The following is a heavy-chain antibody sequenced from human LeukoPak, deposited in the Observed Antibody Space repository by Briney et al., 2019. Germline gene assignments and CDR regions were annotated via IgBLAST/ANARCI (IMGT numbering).Heavy chain of an antibody. D-gene: IGHD3-9*01. J-gene: IGHJ4*02. V-gene: IGHV4-34*01. CDR1: GGSFSGYY. CDR3: ARGKSNDILTGYYYFDY. CDR2: INHSGST. Sequence: SETLSLTCAVYGGSFSGYYWSWIRQPPGKGLEWLGEINHSGSTNYNPSLKSRVTISVDTSKNQFSLKLSSVTAADTAVYYCARGKSNDILTGYYYFDYWGQGTLVTVSS.